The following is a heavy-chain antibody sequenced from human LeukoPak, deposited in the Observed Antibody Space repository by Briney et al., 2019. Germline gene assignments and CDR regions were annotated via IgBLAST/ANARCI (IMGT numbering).Heavy chain of an antibody. J-gene: IGHJ4*02. Sequence: GGSLRLSCAASGFSFSAYGVHWVRQAPGKGLEWVAVIWYDGSSKDYADSVKGRFTLSRDNSRNTLYLQMNSLTVEDTAVYYCARSQSSSLIDYWGQGTLVTVSS. CDR1: GFSFSAYG. CDR3: ARSQSSSLIDY. D-gene: IGHD6-13*01. V-gene: IGHV3-33*01. CDR2: IWYDGSSK.